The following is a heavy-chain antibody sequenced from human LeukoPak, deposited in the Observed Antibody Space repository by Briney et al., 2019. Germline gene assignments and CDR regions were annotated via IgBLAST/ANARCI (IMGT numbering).Heavy chain of an antibody. CDR3: AEGYSYGRYYFDY. Sequence: ASVKVSRKASGGTFSSYAISWVRQAPGRGLEWMGGIIPIFGTANYAQKFQGRVTITTDESTSTAYMELSSLRSEDTAVYYCAEGYSYGRYYFDYWGQGTLVTVSS. V-gene: IGHV1-69*05. J-gene: IGHJ4*02. D-gene: IGHD5-18*01. CDR1: GGTFSSYA. CDR2: IIPIFGTA.